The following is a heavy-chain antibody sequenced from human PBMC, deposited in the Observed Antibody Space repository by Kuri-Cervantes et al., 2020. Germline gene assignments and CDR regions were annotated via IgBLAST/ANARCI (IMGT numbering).Heavy chain of an antibody. Sequence: GGSLRLSCAASGFTFSSYTMNWVRQAPGKGLEWLSSISGSGTYTYYADSVKGRFTISRDNAKNSLYLQMNSLRVEDTAVYYAVRGDWYHYGMDVWGQGTTVTVSS. CDR3: VRGDWYHYGMDV. D-gene: IGHD2-21*02. J-gene: IGHJ6*02. CDR1: GFTFSSYT. CDR2: ISGSGTYT. V-gene: IGHV3-21*01.